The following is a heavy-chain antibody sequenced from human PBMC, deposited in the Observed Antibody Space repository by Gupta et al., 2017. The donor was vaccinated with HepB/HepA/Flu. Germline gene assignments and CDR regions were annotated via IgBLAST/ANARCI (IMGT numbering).Heavy chain of an antibody. V-gene: IGHV3-9*01. D-gene: IGHD6-13*01. Sequence: EVQLVESGGGLVQPGRSMRLSCAAAGFTFDDSAMHWVRQAPGKGLEWVSGISWNSGSIGYADSVKGRFTISRDNAKISLYLQMNSLRAEDTALYYCAKVGQQLTFYYYGMDVWGQGTTVTVSS. CDR1: GFTFDDSA. J-gene: IGHJ6*02. CDR2: ISWNSGSI. CDR3: AKVGQQLTFYYYGMDV.